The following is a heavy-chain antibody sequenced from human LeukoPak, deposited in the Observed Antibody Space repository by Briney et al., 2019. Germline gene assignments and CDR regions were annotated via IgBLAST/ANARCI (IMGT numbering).Heavy chain of an antibody. V-gene: IGHV1-69*13. CDR2: IIPIFGTA. Sequence: ASVKVSCKASGGTFSSYAISWVRQAPGQGLEWMGGIIPIFGTANYAQKFQGRVTITADESTSTAYMELCSLRSEDTAVYYCAREEEQWLVRWFDPWGQGTLVTVSS. D-gene: IGHD6-19*01. CDR3: AREEEQWLVRWFDP. J-gene: IGHJ5*02. CDR1: GGTFSSYA.